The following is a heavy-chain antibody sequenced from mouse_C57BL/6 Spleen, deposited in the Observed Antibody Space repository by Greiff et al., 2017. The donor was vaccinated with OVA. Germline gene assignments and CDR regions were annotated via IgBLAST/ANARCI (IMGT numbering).Heavy chain of an antibody. V-gene: IGHV1-19*01. J-gene: IGHJ1*03. D-gene: IGHD2-1*01. CDR1: GYTFTDYY. Sequence: EVQLQQSGPVLVKPGASVKMSCKASGYTFTDYYMNWVKQSHGKSLEWIGVINPYNGGTSYNQKFKGKATLTVDKYSSTAYMELNSLTSEDSAVYYCARSYYGNYWYFDVWGTGTTVTVSS. CDR2: INPYNGGT. CDR3: ARSYYGNYWYFDV.